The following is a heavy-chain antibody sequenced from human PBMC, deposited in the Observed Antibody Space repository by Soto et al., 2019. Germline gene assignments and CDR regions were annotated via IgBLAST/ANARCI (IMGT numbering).Heavy chain of an antibody. Sequence: GGSLRLSCAASGFTFSSYWMHWVRQDPGQGLVWVSRINTDGSGTNYADSVKGRFTISRDNAKNTLHLQMNSLRAEDTAVYYCARSHCSGDGCPDGIAYWGQGTLVTVS. J-gene: IGHJ4*02. CDR1: GFTFSSYW. CDR2: INTDGSGT. D-gene: IGHD2-15*01. CDR3: ARSHCSGDGCPDGIAY. V-gene: IGHV3-74*01.